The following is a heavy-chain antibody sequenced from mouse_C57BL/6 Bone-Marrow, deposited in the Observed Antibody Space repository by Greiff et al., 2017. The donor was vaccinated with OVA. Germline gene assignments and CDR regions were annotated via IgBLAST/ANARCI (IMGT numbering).Heavy chain of an antibody. V-gene: IGHV3-6*01. J-gene: IGHJ1*03. D-gene: IGHD2-3*01. Sequence: DVQLQESGPGLVKPSQSLSLTCSVTGYSITSGYYWNWIRQFPGNKLEWMGYISYDGSNNYNPSLKNRISITRDTSKNQFFLKLNSVTTEDTATYYCARDLDGYSYFDVWGTGTTVTVSS. CDR3: ARDLDGYSYFDV. CDR2: ISYDGSN. CDR1: GYSITSGYY.